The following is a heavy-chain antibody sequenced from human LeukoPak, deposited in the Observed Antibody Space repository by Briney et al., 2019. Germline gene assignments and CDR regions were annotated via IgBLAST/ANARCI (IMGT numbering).Heavy chain of an antibody. CDR2: IIPIFGTA. CDR1: GGTFSSYA. V-gene: IGHV1-69*13. CDR3: ASSTPENYYYYGMDV. Sequence: ASVKVSCKASGGTFSSYAISWVRQAPGQGLEWMGGIIPIFGTANYAQKLQGRVTITADESTSTAYMELSSLRSEDTAVYYCASSTPENYYYYGMDVWGQGTTVTVSS. J-gene: IGHJ6*02.